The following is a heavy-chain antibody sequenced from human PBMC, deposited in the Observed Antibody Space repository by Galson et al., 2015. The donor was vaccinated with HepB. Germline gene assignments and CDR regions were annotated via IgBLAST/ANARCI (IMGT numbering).Heavy chain of an antibody. V-gene: IGHV3-72*01. J-gene: IGHJ6*02. Sequence: SLRLSCAASGFTFSDHYMDWVRQAPGKGLEWVGRSRNKANSYTTEHAASVKGRFTISRDDSKNSLFLQMNSLKTEDTAVYYCTRGYYGMDVWGQGTTVTVSS. CDR2: SRNKANSYTT. CDR3: TRGYYGMDV. CDR1: GFTFSDHY.